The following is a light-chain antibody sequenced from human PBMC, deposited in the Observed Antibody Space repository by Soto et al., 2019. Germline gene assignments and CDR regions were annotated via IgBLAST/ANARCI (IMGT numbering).Light chain of an antibody. CDR1: QAITKY. CDR2: DAS. CDR3: QQYDNLPST. Sequence: DIQMTQSPSSLSASLGDRVTITCQASQAITKYLNWYQQKPGKAPKLLIFDASNLETGVPSRFSGSGSGTDFTFTISSLQPEDIATYYCQQYDNLPSTFGQGTRLEIK. V-gene: IGKV1-33*01. J-gene: IGKJ5*01.